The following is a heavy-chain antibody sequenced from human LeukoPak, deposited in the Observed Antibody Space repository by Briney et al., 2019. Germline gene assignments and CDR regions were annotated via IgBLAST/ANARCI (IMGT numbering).Heavy chain of an antibody. J-gene: IGHJ4*02. CDR2: ISDSGSYI. CDR3: ARDAGIGAGYALLDY. Sequence: PGGSLRLSCAASGFTFSSYSMNWVRQAPGKGLEWVSSISDSGSYIYYADSVKGRFTISRDNAKNSLSLQMNSLRAEDTAVYYCARDAGIGAGYALLDYWGQGTLVTVSS. CDR1: GFTFSSYS. D-gene: IGHD6-13*01. V-gene: IGHV3-21*01.